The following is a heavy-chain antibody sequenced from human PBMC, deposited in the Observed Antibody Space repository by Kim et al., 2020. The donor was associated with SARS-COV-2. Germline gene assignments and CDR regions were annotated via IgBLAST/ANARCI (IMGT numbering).Heavy chain of an antibody. CDR1: GGSISSSSYY. CDR2: IYYSGST. V-gene: IGHV4-39*01. D-gene: IGHD3-9*01. J-gene: IGHJ4*02. Sequence: SETLSLTCTVSGGSISSSSYYWGWIRQPPGKGLEWIGSIYYSGSTYYNPSLKSRVTISVDTSKNQFSLKLSSVTAADTAVYYCARQGGLSGYVYYFDYWGQGTLVTVSS. CDR3: ARQGGLSGYVYYFDY.